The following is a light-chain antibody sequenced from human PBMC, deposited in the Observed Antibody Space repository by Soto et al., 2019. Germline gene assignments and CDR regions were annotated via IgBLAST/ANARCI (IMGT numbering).Light chain of an antibody. J-gene: IGKJ4*01. CDR2: DAS. V-gene: IGKV3-15*01. CDR1: QNVYNN. CDR3: QQCRNWPLT. Sequence: EILMTQSPATLSVSPGEGATLSSKASQNVYNNLAWYQQRPGQPPRLLIYDASTRATGISARFSGSGYGTEFTLTISSLQSEDFAVYFCQQCRNWPLTFGGGTKVDIK.